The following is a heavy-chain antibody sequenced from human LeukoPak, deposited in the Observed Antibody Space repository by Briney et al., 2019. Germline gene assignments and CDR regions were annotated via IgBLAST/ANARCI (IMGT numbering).Heavy chain of an antibody. Sequence: GGSLRLSCAASGFTFNSYAMGWVRQAPGKGLEWVSAISDDGGGAYYTDSVKGRFTISRDNSKSTLYLQMSSLRAEDTAVYYCAKDGDYIWGSYRSNPNWGQGTLVTVSS. V-gene: IGHV3-23*01. CDR1: GFTFNSYA. J-gene: IGHJ4*02. D-gene: IGHD3-16*02. CDR3: AKDGDYIWGSYRSNPN. CDR2: ISDDGGGA.